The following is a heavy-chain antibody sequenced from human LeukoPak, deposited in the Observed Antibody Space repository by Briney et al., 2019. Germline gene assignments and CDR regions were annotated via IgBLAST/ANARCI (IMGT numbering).Heavy chain of an antibody. Sequence: GGSLRLSCAASGFSFNSDWMDWVRQAPGKGLEWVGRIRSNSDGGTIGYAAPVKGRFTLSRDDSKTTLYLQMNSLQTEDTAVYYCATDFYDSTWGQGTLVTVSS. CDR1: GFSFNSDW. CDR2: IRSNSDGGTI. CDR3: ATDFYDST. D-gene: IGHD3-22*01. J-gene: IGHJ5*02. V-gene: IGHV3-15*07.